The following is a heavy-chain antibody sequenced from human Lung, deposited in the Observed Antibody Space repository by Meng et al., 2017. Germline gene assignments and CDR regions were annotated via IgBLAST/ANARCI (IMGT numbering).Heavy chain of an antibody. CDR1: GYNFPDYY. CDR2: INPKSGDT. Sequence: QGQLVQAGAEVKKPGASVKVSRKPSGYNFPDYYIHWVRRAPGQGLEWMGRINPKSGDTHYAQKFQARVTMTGDTSISTAYMELSGLRSDDTAMYYCARDEDISAAGKLFGDYWGQGTLVTVSS. J-gene: IGHJ4*02. CDR3: ARDEDISAAGKLFGDY. D-gene: IGHD6-25*01. V-gene: IGHV1-2*06.